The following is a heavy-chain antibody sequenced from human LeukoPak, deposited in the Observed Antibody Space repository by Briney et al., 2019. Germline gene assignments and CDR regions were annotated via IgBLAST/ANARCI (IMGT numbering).Heavy chain of an antibody. D-gene: IGHD6-13*01. CDR2: IYTSGST. J-gene: IGHJ4*02. Sequence: SETLSLTCTVSGGSISSYYWSSIRHPSRNRLEWIGRIYTSGSTNYNPSLKSRVTMSVDTSKNQFSLKLSSVTAADTAVYYCAQGSSWWVYWGQGTLVTVSS. CDR1: GGSISSYY. V-gene: IGHV4-4*07. CDR3: AQGSSWWVY.